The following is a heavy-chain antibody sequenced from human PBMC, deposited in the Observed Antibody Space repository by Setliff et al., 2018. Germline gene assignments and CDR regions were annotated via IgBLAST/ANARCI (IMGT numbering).Heavy chain of an antibody. D-gene: IGHD3-3*01. Sequence: PSETLSLTCTVSGGSISSTTYYWGWIRQAPGKGLEWIGSISYSGSTYYNPSLESRVTISGDTSKNQFSLKLSSVTAADTAVYYCARVTGFLYMDVWGKGTTVTVSS. J-gene: IGHJ6*03. CDR3: ARVTGFLYMDV. V-gene: IGHV4-39*07. CDR2: ISYSGST. CDR1: GGSISSTTYY.